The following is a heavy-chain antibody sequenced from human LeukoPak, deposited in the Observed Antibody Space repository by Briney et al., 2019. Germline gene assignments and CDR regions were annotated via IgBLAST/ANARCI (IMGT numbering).Heavy chain of an antibody. CDR1: GFTFSSYE. J-gene: IGHJ4*02. CDR3: ARGGKGFDY. CDR2: ISSSGSTI. D-gene: IGHD4-23*01. Sequence: GGSLRLSCAASGFTFSSYEMNWVRQAPGKGLEWVSYISSSGSTIYYADSVKGRFTISRDNSKNTLYLQMGSLRAEDMAVYYCARGGKGFDYWGQGTLVTVSS. V-gene: IGHV3-48*03.